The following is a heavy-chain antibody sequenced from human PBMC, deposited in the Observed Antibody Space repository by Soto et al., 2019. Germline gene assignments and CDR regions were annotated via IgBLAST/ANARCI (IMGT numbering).Heavy chain of an antibody. CDR3: ARGVITMVRGVITHDFDY. J-gene: IGHJ4*02. CDR2: INHSGST. CDR1: GGSFSGYY. V-gene: IGHV4-34*01. D-gene: IGHD3-10*01. Sequence: PSETLSLTCAVYGGSFSGYYWSWIRQPPGKGLEWIGEINHSGSTNYNPSLKSRVTISVDTSKNQFSLKLSSVTAADTAVYYCARGVITMVRGVITHDFDYWGQGTLVTVSS.